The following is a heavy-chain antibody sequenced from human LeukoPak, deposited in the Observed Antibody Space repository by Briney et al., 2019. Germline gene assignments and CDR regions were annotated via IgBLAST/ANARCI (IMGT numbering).Heavy chain of an antibody. Sequence: PGGPLRLSCAASGFTVSSNYMSWVRQAPGEGLEWVSVIYSGGSTYYADSVKGRFTISRDNSKNTLYLQMNSLRAEDTAVYYCARALYFRRFDCWGQGTLVTVSS. J-gene: IGHJ4*02. V-gene: IGHV3-66*01. CDR2: IYSGGST. CDR1: GFTVSSNY. D-gene: IGHD2-2*02. CDR3: ARALYFRRFDC.